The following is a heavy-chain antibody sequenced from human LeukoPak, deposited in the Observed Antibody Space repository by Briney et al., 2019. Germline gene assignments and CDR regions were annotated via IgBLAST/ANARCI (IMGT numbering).Heavy chain of an antibody. CDR2: ISWSSGTI. J-gene: IGHJ3*02. V-gene: IGHV3-9*01. Sequence: QPGGSLRLSCAASGFTFDDYAMHWVRQAPGKGLKWVSGISWSSGTIGYADSVKGRFTISRDNAKNSLYLQMNSLRAEDTALYYCAKDLVQSSVAFDIWGQGTMVTVSS. D-gene: IGHD3-10*01. CDR3: AKDLVQSSVAFDI. CDR1: GFTFDDYA.